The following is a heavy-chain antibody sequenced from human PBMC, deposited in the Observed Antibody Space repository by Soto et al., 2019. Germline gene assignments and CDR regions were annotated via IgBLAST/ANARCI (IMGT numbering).Heavy chain of an antibody. J-gene: IGHJ4*02. CDR3: ASYRDSSGLRRYNY. V-gene: IGHV3-15*07. CDR2: IKSKAHGGTT. Sequence: EVQLEESGGGLIKPGESLTLSCAASDFILSDAWMKWVRQAPGKGLEWVGRIKSKAHGGTTDYAAPLKGRFTILRDDSKNPLYLQINSLPTDDTAMYYCASYRDSSGLRRYNYWGQGALVTVSS. CDR1: DFILSDAW. D-gene: IGHD3-22*01.